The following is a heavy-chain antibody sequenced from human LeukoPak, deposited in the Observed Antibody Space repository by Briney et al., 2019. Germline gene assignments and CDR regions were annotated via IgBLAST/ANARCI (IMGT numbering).Heavy chain of an antibody. V-gene: IGHV3-7*03. Sequence: GGSLRLSCAASGFTFSSYWTSWVRHAPGKGREWVANIKQDGSEKNYVDSVKGRFTISRDNAKNSLYLQMNSLRAEDTAVYYCARGFDWLRYSYFDPWGQGTLVTVSS. CDR2: IKQDGSEK. CDR1: GFTFSSYW. J-gene: IGHJ4*02. CDR3: ARGFDWLRYSYFDP. D-gene: IGHD3-9*01.